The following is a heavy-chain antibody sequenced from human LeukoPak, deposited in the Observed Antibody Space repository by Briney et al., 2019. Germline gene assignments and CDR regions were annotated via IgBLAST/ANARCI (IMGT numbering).Heavy chain of an antibody. J-gene: IGHJ4*02. D-gene: IGHD6-19*01. CDR2: IYRSGST. CDR1: GGSISSYY. V-gene: IGHV4-4*08. Sequence: SETLSLTCSVSGGSISSYYWTWIRQPPGKGLESLGYIYRSGSTNYSPSLKSRVTISLDTPKNQFSLNLSSVTAADTAVYYCARSGYSSGWYEYWGQGTLVTVSS. CDR3: ARSGYSSGWYEY.